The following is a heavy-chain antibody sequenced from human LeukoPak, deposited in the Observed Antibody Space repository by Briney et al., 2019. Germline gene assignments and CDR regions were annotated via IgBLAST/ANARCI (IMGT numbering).Heavy chain of an antibody. D-gene: IGHD5-24*01. CDR1: GGSISSYY. J-gene: IGHJ4*02. CDR3: ARVLNAVEMVDY. V-gene: IGHV4-59*01. Sequence: SETLSLTCTVSGGSISSYYWSWIRQPPGKGLEWIGYIYYSGSTNYNPSLKSRVTISVDTSKNQFSLKLSSVTAADTAVYYCARVLNAVEMVDYWGQGTLVSVSS. CDR2: IYYSGST.